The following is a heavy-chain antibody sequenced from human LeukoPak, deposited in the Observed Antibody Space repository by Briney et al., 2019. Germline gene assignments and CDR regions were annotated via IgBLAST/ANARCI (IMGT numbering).Heavy chain of an antibody. Sequence: TSETLSLTCTVSGGSISSYYWSWIRQPPGKGLEWIGYIYYSGSTNYNPSLKSRVTISVDPSKNQFSLKLTSVAAADTAVYYCAGHVAYYDILTAYWPSWGQGTLVTVSS. CDR2: IYYSGST. CDR1: GGSISSYY. D-gene: IGHD3-9*01. CDR3: AGHVAYYDILTAYWPS. V-gene: IGHV4-59*08. J-gene: IGHJ5*02.